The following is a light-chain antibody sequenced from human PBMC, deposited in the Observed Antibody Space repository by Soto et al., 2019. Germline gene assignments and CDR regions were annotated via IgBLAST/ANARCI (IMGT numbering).Light chain of an antibody. Sequence: EIEMTQSPATLSVSPGERATLSCRASQSVSTNVAWYQQKPGQAPRLLIYGASIRATTTPAKFSGSGSGTEFTLTISSLQSEDFAVYYCQHYNNWPQTFGQGTKVDIK. CDR3: QHYNNWPQT. J-gene: IGKJ1*01. V-gene: IGKV3-15*01. CDR1: QSVSTN. CDR2: GAS.